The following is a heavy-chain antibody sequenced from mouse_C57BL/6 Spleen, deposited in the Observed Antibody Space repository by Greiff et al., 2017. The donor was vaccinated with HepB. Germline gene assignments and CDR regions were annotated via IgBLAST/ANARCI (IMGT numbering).Heavy chain of an antibody. CDR1: GYTFTDYE. Sequence: QAQLQQSGAELVRPGASVTLSCKASGYTFTDYEMHWVKQTPVHGLEWIGAIDPETGGTAYNQKFKGKAILTADKSSSTAYMELRSLTSEDSAVYYCTSYYGSSPRFAYWGQGTLVTVSA. CDR2: IDPETGGT. J-gene: IGHJ3*01. CDR3: TSYYGSSPRFAY. V-gene: IGHV1-15*01. D-gene: IGHD1-1*01.